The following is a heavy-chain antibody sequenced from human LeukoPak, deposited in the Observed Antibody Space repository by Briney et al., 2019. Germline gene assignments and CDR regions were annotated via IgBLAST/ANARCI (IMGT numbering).Heavy chain of an antibody. CDR1: GYTFTSYG. V-gene: IGHV1-18*01. CDR3: ARDHGCEGYCSSTSCLGEGGFDP. Sequence: ASVKVSCKASGYTFTSYGISWVRQAPAQGLEWMGWISAYNGNTNYAQKLQGRVTMTTDTSTSTAYMELRSLRSDDTAVYYCARDHGCEGYCSSTSCLGEGGFDPWGQGTLVTVSS. J-gene: IGHJ5*02. D-gene: IGHD2-2*01. CDR2: ISAYNGNT.